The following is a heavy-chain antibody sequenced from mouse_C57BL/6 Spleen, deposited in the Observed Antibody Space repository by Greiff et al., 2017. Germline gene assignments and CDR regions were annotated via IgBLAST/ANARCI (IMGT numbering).Heavy chain of an antibody. CDR2: INPNYGST. D-gene: IGHD1-1*01. V-gene: IGHV1-39*01. CDR1: GYSFTDYH. J-gene: IGHJ2*01. Sequence: QLQPSGPELVKPGASVEISCQASGYSFTDYHMNWVKQSNGKSLEWIGVINPNYGSTSYNQKFKGKATVTVDQAASTAYMQLNSLTSEDSAVYYCARESPYYSFDYWGQGTTLTVSS. CDR3: ARESPYYSFDY.